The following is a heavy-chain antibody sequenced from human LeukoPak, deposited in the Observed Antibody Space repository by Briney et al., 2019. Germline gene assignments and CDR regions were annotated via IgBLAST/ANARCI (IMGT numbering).Heavy chain of an antibody. J-gene: IGHJ5*02. V-gene: IGHV4-39*07. CDR2: IYYSGSI. Sequence: PSETLSLTCTVSGGSISSSSYYWGWIRQPPGKGLEWIGSIYYSGSIYYNPSLKSRVTMSVDTSKNQFSPKLSSVTAVDTAAYYCARIQTLGYGDYPGGWFYPWGQGTLVTVSS. CDR1: GGSISSSSYY. CDR3: ARIQTLGYGDYPGGWFYP. D-gene: IGHD4-17*01.